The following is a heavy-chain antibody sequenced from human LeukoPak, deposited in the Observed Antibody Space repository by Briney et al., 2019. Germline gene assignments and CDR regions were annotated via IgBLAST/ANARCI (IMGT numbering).Heavy chain of an antibody. CDR1: GGSISSYY. V-gene: IGHV4-4*07. D-gene: IGHD2-2*01. J-gene: IGHJ6*03. CDR2: IYTSGST. Sequence: SETLSLTCTVSGGSISSYYWSWVRQPAGKGLEWIGRIYTSGSTNYNPSLKSRVTISVDKSKNQFSLKLSSVTAADTAVYYCARDWFSEYQLPHKLRYYYYYMDVWGKGTTVTVSS. CDR3: ARDWFSEYQLPHKLRYYYYYMDV.